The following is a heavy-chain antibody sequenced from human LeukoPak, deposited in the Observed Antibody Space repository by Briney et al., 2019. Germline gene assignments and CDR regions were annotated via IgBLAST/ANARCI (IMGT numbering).Heavy chain of an antibody. V-gene: IGHV3-30*02. CDR3: ASRIVGTPDYFDY. D-gene: IGHD1-26*01. J-gene: IGHJ4*02. Sequence: PGGSLRLSCAASGFSFSTYGMHWVRQAPGKGLEWVAFIRYDGSNKYYADSVKGRFTISRDNSKNTLYLQMSSLRAEDTAVYYCASRIVGTPDYFDYWGQGTLVTVSS. CDR1: GFSFSTYG. CDR2: IRYDGSNK.